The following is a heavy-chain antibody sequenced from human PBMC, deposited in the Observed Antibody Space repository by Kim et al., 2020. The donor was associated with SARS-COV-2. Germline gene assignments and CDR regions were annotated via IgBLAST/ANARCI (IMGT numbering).Heavy chain of an antibody. CDR1: GFSFSSYA. J-gene: IGHJ4*02. V-gene: IGHV3-64*01. CDR2: ISSNGVST. D-gene: IGHD6-13*01. Sequence: GGSLRLSCAASGFSFSSYAMHWVRQAPGKGLEHVSAISSNGVSTYYANSVKGRFTISRDNSKNTVHLQMGSPRAEDMAVYYCVRVRAGQLVRYFDYWGQG. CDR3: VRVRAGQLVRYFDY.